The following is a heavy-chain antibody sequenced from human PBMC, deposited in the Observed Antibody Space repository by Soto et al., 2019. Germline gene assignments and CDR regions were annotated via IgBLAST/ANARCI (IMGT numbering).Heavy chain of an antibody. CDR1: GFTFSSYA. Sequence: PGGSLGLCFAASGFTFSSYAMSGVRQATGKGLEWVSAISGSGGSTYYADSVKGLFTISRDNSKNTLYLQMNSLRADDTAVHYCAKWAYSTNGVCYTPHYFDYWAQGTLVPVSS. V-gene: IGHV3-23*01. J-gene: IGHJ4*02. CDR3: AKWAYSTNGVCYTPHYFDY. CDR2: ISGSGGST. D-gene: IGHD2-8*01.